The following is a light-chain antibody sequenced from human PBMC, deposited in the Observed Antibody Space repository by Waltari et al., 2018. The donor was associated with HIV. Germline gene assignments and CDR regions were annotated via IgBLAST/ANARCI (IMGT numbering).Light chain of an antibody. Sequence: SYEVTQLPSVSVSPGQTARITCSGDALAKQYAYWYQQKPGQAPVLMISKDNERPSGTPERFSGSSSGTTVTLTISGVQAEDEADYYCQSADSGGTWDVVFGGGTKLTVL. CDR2: KDN. V-gene: IGLV3-25*03. J-gene: IGLJ2*01. CDR3: QSADSGGTWDVV. CDR1: ALAKQY.